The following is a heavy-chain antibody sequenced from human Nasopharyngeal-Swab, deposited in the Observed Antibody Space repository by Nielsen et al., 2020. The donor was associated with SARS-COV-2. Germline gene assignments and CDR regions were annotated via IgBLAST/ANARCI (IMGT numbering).Heavy chain of an antibody. V-gene: IGHV4-31*02. J-gene: IGHJ6*02. CDR2: IYYSGST. CDR3: ARDWLVAGRGAYYYYYGMDV. Sequence: WIRQPPGKGLEWIGYIYYSGSTYYNPSLKSRVTISVDTSKNQSSLKLSSVTAADTAVYYCARDWLVAGRGAYYYYYGMDVWGQGTTVTVSS. D-gene: IGHD6-19*01.